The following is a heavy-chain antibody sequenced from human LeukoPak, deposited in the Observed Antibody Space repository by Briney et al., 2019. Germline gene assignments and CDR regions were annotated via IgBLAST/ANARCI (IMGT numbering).Heavy chain of an antibody. Sequence: QSGGSLRLSCAASGFTFDDYAMHWVRQAPGKGLEWVSGISWNSGSIGYADSVKGRFTIPRDNAKNSLYLQMNSLRAEDTALYYCAKVAAGTRAFDYWGQGTLVTVSS. CDR3: AKVAAGTRAFDY. J-gene: IGHJ4*02. D-gene: IGHD6-13*01. V-gene: IGHV3-9*01. CDR1: GFTFDDYA. CDR2: ISWNSGSI.